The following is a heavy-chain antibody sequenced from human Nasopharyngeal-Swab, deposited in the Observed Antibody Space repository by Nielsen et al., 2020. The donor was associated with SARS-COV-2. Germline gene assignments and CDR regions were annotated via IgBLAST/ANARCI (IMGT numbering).Heavy chain of an antibody. CDR3: ARSVGSFYGQGAFAI. CDR1: GFTLSSNH. V-gene: IGHV3-49*01. J-gene: IGHJ3*02. Sequence: GEALKISWAASGFTLSSNHMSWIGQAPGKGLEWVGFIRSTTHGGAPEYAASVKGRFTITRDGAESIAYLQMNSLETEDTGVYYCARSVGSFYGQGAFAIWGQGTMVTVSS. CDR2: IRSTTHGGAP. D-gene: IGHD1-26*01.